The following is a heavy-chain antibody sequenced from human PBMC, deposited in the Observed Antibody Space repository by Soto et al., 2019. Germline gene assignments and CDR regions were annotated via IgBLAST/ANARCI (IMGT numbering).Heavy chain of an antibody. Sequence: ASVKASCKASGDTFTGYYMNWVRQAPGQGLEWMGWINPNSGGTNYAQKFQGWVTMTRDTSISTAYMELSRLRSDDTAVYYCARGQRLPAAMLYNNYLYVWGKGTRVTVS. V-gene: IGHV1-2*04. CDR2: INPNSGGT. J-gene: IGHJ6*03. CDR3: ARGQRLPAAMLYNNYLYV. D-gene: IGHD2-2*01. CDR1: GDTFTGYY.